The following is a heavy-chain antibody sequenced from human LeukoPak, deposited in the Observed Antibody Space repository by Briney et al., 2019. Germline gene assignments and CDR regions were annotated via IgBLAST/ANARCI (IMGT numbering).Heavy chain of an antibody. V-gene: IGHV3-7*01. CDR2: IKQDGSEK. Sequence: GGSLRLSCAASGFTFSSYWMSWVRQAPGKGLEWVANIKQDGSEKYYVDSVKGRFTISRDNAKNSLYLQMNSLRAEDTAVYYCAKSYYDFWSGYRRGDWFDPWGQGTLVTVSS. J-gene: IGHJ5*02. CDR3: AKSYYDFWSGYRRGDWFDP. CDR1: GFTFSSYW. D-gene: IGHD3-3*01.